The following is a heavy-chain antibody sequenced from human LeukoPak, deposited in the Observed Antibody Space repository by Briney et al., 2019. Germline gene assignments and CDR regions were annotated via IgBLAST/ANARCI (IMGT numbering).Heavy chain of an antibody. CDR1: GGSINSYY. CDR2: IYYSGST. CDR3: ARRKNSAWSTDAFDI. Sequence: PSETLSLTCTVSGGSINSYYWGWIRQPPGKGLELVGYIYYSGSTSYNPSLKSRVTISVDTSKNQFSLKLNSVTAADTAVYYCARRKNSAWSTDAFDIWGQGTMVTVSS. J-gene: IGHJ3*02. V-gene: IGHV4-59*08. D-gene: IGHD6-19*01.